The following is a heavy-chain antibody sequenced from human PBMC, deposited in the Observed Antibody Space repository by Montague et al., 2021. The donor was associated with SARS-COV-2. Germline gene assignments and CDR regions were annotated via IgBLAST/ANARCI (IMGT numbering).Heavy chain of an antibody. Sequence: ETLSLTCTVSGGSISSSSYYWGWIRQPPGKGLEWVSAISGSGGXTYYADSVKGRFTISRDNSKNTLYLQMNSLRAEDTAVYYCAKASWIQLWFRTPYFDYWGQGTLVTVSS. V-gene: IGHV3-23*01. J-gene: IGHJ4*02. CDR1: GGSISSSSYY. CDR2: ISGSGGXT. D-gene: IGHD5-18*01. CDR3: AKASWIQLWFRTPYFDY.